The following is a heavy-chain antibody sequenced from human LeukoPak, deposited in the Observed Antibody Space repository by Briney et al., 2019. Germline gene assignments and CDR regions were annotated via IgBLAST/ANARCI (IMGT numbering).Heavy chain of an antibody. J-gene: IGHJ5*01. Sequence: GESLKISCKGSGYSFTTNWIGWVRQMPGKGLEWMGIIYPGDSDTRYSPSFQGQVTISADKSISTAYLQWSSLKASDTAMYYCARFHSSGYSRWFDPWVQGILVTVSS. CDR3: ARFHSSGYSRWFDP. V-gene: IGHV5-51*01. D-gene: IGHD3-22*01. CDR1: GYSFTTNW. CDR2: IYPGDSDT.